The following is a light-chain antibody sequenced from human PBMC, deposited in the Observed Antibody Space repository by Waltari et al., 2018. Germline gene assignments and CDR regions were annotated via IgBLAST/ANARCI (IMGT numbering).Light chain of an antibody. J-gene: IGLJ2*01. CDR2: DDT. CDR1: NIAKTY. V-gene: IGLV3-21*02. Sequence: SVVLSQPPSVSAAPGPTATISCGTNNIAKTYVQWYQQRPGQAPEPVVYDDTDRPAGIPERFSGSSSGNTATLTISRVEAGDEADYYCQVWDSDSDHVLFGGGTRLTVL. CDR3: QVWDSDSDHVL.